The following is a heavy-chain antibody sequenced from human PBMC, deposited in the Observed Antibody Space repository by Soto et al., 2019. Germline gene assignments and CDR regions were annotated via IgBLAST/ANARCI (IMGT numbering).Heavy chain of an antibody. Sequence: QVQLQQWGAGLLKPSETLSLTCAVYGGSFSGYYWSWIRQPPGKGLEWIGEINHSGSTNYNPSLKSRVTISVDTAKNQFSLKRSSVTAADTAVYYCARGIGTEGSGWTHFDYWGQGTLVTVSS. CDR2: INHSGST. J-gene: IGHJ4*02. CDR3: ARGIGTEGSGWTHFDY. D-gene: IGHD6-19*01. CDR1: GGSFSGYY. V-gene: IGHV4-34*01.